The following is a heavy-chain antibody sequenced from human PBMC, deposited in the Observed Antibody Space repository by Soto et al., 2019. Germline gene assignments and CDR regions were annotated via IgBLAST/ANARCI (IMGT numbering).Heavy chain of an antibody. CDR1: GFTFSSYG. Sequence: GGSLRLSCAASGFTFSSYGMHWVRQAPGKGLEWVAVISYDGSNKYYADSVKGRFTISRDNSKNTLYLQMNSLRAEDTAVYYCAKSYYDFWSGYPKGGYWGQGTLVTVSS. CDR2: ISYDGSNK. J-gene: IGHJ4*02. D-gene: IGHD3-3*01. V-gene: IGHV3-30*18. CDR3: AKSYYDFWSGYPKGGY.